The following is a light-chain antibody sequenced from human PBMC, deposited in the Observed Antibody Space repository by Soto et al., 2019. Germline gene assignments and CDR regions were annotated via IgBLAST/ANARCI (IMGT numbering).Light chain of an antibody. CDR2: EVS. Sequence: QSALTQPASVSGSPGQSITISCTGTSSDVGGYNYVSWYQQHPGKAPKLMIYEVSNRPSGVSNRFSGSKSGNTASLTISGLQAEDEADYYCSSYTSSSTPYVFATGTKLTV. CDR1: SSDVGGYNY. V-gene: IGLV2-14*01. J-gene: IGLJ1*01. CDR3: SSYTSSSTPYV.